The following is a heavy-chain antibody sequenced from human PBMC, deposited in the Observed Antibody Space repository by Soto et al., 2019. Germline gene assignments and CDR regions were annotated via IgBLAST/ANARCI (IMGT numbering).Heavy chain of an antibody. Sequence: QVHLVQSGAEVKKPGSSVKVSCKTSGGTFSDLAFSWVRQAPRQGLEWAGGIIPLFGTPNYAREFQGRVSISADESPNTVYMELRSLRSEDTAVYYCASARVAEMATGGYFDNWGQGTLVTVSS. J-gene: IGHJ4*02. CDR1: GGTFSDLA. CDR3: ASARVAEMATGGYFDN. D-gene: IGHD2-8*01. CDR2: IIPLFGTP. V-gene: IGHV1-69*01.